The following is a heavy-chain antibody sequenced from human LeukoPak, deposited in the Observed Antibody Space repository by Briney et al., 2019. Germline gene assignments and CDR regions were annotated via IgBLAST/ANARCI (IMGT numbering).Heavy chain of an antibody. CDR2: INHSGST. V-gene: IGHV4-34*01. D-gene: IGHD3-10*01. CDR1: GGSFSGYY. CDR3: ARDVSLPLLWFGEPSSGDWFDP. Sequence: SETLSLTCAVCGGSFSGYYWSWIRQPPGKGLEWIGEINHSGSTNYNPPLKSRVTISVDTSKNQFSLKLSSVTAADTAVYYCARDVSLPLLWFGEPSSGDWFDPWGQGTLVTVSS. J-gene: IGHJ5*02.